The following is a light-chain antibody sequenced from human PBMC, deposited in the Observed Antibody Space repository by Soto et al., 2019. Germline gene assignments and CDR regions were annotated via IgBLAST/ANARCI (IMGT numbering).Light chain of an antibody. V-gene: IGLV2-14*01. CDR3: RSYTGSSTYV. CDR1: SSDVGGYNY. CDR2: DVS. J-gene: IGLJ1*01. Sequence: SALTQPAAVSGSPGQSITISCTGTSSDVGGYNYVSWYQQHPGKAPKLMIYDVSNRPSGVSNRFSGSKSGNTATLTISGLQSEDEADYYCRSYTGSSTYVFGTGTKLTVL.